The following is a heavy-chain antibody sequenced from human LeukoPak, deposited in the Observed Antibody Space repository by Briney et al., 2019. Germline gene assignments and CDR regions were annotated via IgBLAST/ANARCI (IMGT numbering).Heavy chain of an antibody. J-gene: IGHJ4*02. CDR1: GGTFTSYA. CDR3: ASGSTVTRCMDY. V-gene: IGHV1-69*01. CDR2: IIPIFGTA. Sequence: SVKVSCKASGGTFTSYAISWVRQAPGQGLEWMGGIIPIFGTANYAQKFQGRVTITADESTSTAYMELSSLRSEDTAVYYCASGSTVTRCMDYWGQGTLVTVSS. D-gene: IGHD4-17*01.